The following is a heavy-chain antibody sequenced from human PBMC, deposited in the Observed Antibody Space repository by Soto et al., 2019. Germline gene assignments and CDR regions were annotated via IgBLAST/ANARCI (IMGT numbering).Heavy chain of an antibody. CDR1: SVSNAW. J-gene: IGHJ4*02. V-gene: IGHV3-15*07. CDR2: IKSKTEGGTT. D-gene: IGHD6-6*01. CDR3: TTYSSWKAF. Sequence: SVSNAWMNWVRQAPGKGLEWVGRIKSKTEGGTTDYAAPVKGRFTISRDDSKNTLYLQMNSLKTEDTAMYYCTTYSSWKAFWGQGTLVTVSS.